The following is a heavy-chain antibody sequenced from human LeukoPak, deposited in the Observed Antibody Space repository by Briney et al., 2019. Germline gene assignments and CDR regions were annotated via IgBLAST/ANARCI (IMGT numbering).Heavy chain of an antibody. D-gene: IGHD2-21*01. CDR3: ARGDQDFDY. Sequence: SQTLSLTCAISGDSVSRNSAAWNRIRQSPSRGLEWLGRTYYKSQWYYNYAVSVKSRITINPDTSKNQFSLQLNSVTPEDTAVYYCARGDQDFDYWGQGTRVTVSS. V-gene: IGHV6-1*01. J-gene: IGHJ4*02. CDR1: GDSVSRNSAA. CDR2: TYYKSQWYY.